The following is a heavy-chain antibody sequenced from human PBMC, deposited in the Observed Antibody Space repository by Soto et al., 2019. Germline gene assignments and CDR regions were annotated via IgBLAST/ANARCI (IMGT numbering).Heavy chain of an antibody. J-gene: IGHJ4*02. CDR3: ARGLWFGELLQYYFDY. V-gene: IGHV1-18*01. Sequence: GASVKVSCKASGYTFTSYGISWVRQAPGQGLEWMGWISAYNGNTNYAQKPQGRVTMTTDTSTSTAYMELRSLRSDDTAVYYCARGLWFGELLQYYFDYWGQGTLVTVSS. CDR1: GYTFTSYG. CDR2: ISAYNGNT. D-gene: IGHD3-10*01.